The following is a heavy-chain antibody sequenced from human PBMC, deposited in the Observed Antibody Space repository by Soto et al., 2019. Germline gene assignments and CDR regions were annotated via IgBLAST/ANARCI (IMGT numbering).Heavy chain of an antibody. CDR3: AGPLLVVAAIPGYYSYGMDV. D-gene: IGHD2-15*01. CDR1: GGTFSSYA. V-gene: IGHV1-69*13. CDR2: IIPIFGTA. Sequence: SVKVSCKASGGTFSSYAISWVRQAPGQGLEWMGGIIPIFGTANYAQKFQGRVTITADESTSTAYMELSSLRSEDTAVYYCAGPLLVVAAIPGYYSYGMDVWGQGTTVTVSS. J-gene: IGHJ6*02.